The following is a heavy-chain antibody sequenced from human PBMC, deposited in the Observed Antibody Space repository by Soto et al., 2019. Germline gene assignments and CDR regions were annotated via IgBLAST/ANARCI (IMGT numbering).Heavy chain of an antibody. CDR3: ARETVTTDYYYGMDV. D-gene: IGHD4-4*01. CDR1: GASISSNY. Sequence: SETLSLTCSVSGASISSNYWSWVRQPPGKGLEWIGYIYFGGTTQSNPSLKSRAIISLDTSKNQFSLKLSSVTAADTAVYYCARETVTTDYYYGMDVWGQGTTVTVSS. V-gene: IGHV4-59*01. CDR2: IYFGGTT. J-gene: IGHJ6*02.